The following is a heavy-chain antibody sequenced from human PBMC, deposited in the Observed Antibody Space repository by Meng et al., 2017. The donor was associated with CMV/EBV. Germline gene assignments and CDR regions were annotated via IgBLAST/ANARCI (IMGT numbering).Heavy chain of an antibody. J-gene: IGHJ4*02. D-gene: IGHD5-18*01. CDR1: GFTFSRYW. CDR3: ARIGYTSSSLDY. CDR2: INQDGTKI. Sequence: GESLKISCAASGFTFSRYWMTWVRKAPGKGLELVVNINQDGTKIYYVDSVKGRFTVSRDNARNSVYLQLNSLTVEDTAVYYCARIGYTSSSLDYWGRGALVTVSS. V-gene: IGHV3-7*01.